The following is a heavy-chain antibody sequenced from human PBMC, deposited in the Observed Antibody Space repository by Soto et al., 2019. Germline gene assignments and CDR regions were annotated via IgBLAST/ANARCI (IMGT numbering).Heavy chain of an antibody. J-gene: IGHJ6*02. CDR3: ARVLTGGAATFHYYGMDV. CDR1: GFTFSSYA. CDR2: ISYDGSNK. D-gene: IGHD2-15*01. V-gene: IGHV3-30-3*01. Sequence: GSLRLSCAASGFTFSSYAMHWVRQAPGKGLEWVAVISYDGSNKYYADSVKGRFTISRDNSKNTLYLQMNSLRAEDTAVYYCARVLTGGAATFHYYGMDVWGQGTTVTVSS.